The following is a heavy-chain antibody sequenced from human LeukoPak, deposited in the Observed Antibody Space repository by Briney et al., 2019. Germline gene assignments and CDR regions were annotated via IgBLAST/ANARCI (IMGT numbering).Heavy chain of an antibody. J-gene: IGHJ6*03. CDR3: ARLEGRFLEWLLYPYYMDV. CDR2: IKQDGSEK. CDR1: GFTFSSYS. D-gene: IGHD3-3*01. Sequence: PGGSLRLSCAASGFTFSSYSMNWVRRAPGKGLEWVANIKQDGSEKYYVDSVKGRFTISRDNAKNSLYLQMNSLRAEDTAVYYCARLEGRFLEWLLYPYYMDVWGKGTTVTVSS. V-gene: IGHV3-7*01.